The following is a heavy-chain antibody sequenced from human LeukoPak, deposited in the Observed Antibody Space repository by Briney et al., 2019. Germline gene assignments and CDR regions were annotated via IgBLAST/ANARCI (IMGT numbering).Heavy chain of an antibody. D-gene: IGHD3-10*01. V-gene: IGHV3-7*01. CDR2: IKPDGSEK. CDR3: ARERMYSGSGSTYPYYDY. J-gene: IGHJ4*02. CDR1: GFTFSSYW. Sequence: GGSLRLSCAASGFTFSSYWMSWVRQSPGKGLEWVANIKPDGSEKYFMDSVKGRFTISRGNAKNALYLEMNSLRAEDTAEYFCARERMYSGSGSTYPYYDYWGQGTLVAVSS.